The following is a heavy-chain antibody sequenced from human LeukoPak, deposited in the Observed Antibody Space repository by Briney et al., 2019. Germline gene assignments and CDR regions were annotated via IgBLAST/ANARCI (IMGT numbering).Heavy chain of an antibody. CDR1: GFTFSSYN. V-gene: IGHV3-21*01. Sequence: GGSLRLSCAASGFTFSSYNMNWVRQAPGKGLEWVSSISSSSDYIYYADSVKGRFTISRDNAKNSLYLQMNSLRAEDTAVYYCARDRYYGSGSYHTNNWFDPWGQGTLVTVSS. CDR2: ISSSSDYI. D-gene: IGHD3-10*01. CDR3: ARDRYYGSGSYHTNNWFDP. J-gene: IGHJ5*02.